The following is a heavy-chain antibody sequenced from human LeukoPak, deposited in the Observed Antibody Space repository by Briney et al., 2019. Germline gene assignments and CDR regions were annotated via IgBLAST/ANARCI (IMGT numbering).Heavy chain of an antibody. Sequence: GGSLRLSCAASGFTFSSYSMNWVRQAPGKGLEWVSSISSSSSYIYYADSVKGRFTISRDNAKNSLYLQMNSLRAEDTAVYYCARDGFPAAMSNYYYYGMDVWGQGTTVTVSS. CDR3: ARDGFPAAMSNYYYYGMDV. CDR1: GFTFSSYS. D-gene: IGHD2-2*01. J-gene: IGHJ6*02. CDR2: ISSSSSYI. V-gene: IGHV3-21*01.